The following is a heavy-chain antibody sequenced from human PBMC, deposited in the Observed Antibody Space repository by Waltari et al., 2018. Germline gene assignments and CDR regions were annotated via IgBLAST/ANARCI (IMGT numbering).Heavy chain of an antibody. D-gene: IGHD5-18*01. CDR2: IYPGDSDT. V-gene: IGHV5-51*03. J-gene: IGHJ4*02. CDR3: ARLERGYSYGWRDYFDY. Sequence: EVQLVQSGAEVKKPGESLKISCTGSGYSFTSSWIGWVRQMPGKGLEWMGIIYPGDSDTRYSPSFQGQVTISADKSISTAYLQWSSLKASDTAMYYCARLERGYSYGWRDYFDYWGQGTLVTVSS. CDR1: GYSFTSSW.